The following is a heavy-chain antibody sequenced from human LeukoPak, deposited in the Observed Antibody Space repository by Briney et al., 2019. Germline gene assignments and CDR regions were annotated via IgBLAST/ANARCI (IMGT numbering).Heavy chain of an antibody. J-gene: IGHJ4*02. CDR3: GAYYYDSSGHGDY. CDR1: GYTFTGYY. CDR2: INPNSGGT. Sequence: ASVKVSCKASGYTFTGYYMHRVRQAPGQGLEWMGRINPNSGGTNYAQKFQGRVTMTRDTSISTAYMELSRLRSDDTAVYYCGAYYYDSSGHGDYWGQGTLVTVSS. V-gene: IGHV1-2*06. D-gene: IGHD3-22*01.